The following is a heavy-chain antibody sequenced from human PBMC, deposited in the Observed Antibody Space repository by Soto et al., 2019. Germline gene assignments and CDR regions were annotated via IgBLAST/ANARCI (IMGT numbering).Heavy chain of an antibody. Sequence: GGSLRLSCAASGFTFSSYGMHWVRQAPGKGLEWVAVIWYDGSNKYYADSVKGRFTISRDNSKNTLYLQMNSLRAEDTAVYYCARSTFYYYGSGSYSVDYWGQGTLVTVSS. D-gene: IGHD3-10*01. CDR3: ARSTFYYYGSGSYSVDY. CDR1: GFTFSSYG. CDR2: IWYDGSNK. J-gene: IGHJ4*02. V-gene: IGHV3-33*01.